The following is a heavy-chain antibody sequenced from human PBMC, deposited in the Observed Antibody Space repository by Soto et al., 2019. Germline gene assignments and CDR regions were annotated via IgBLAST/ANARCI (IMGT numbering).Heavy chain of an antibody. CDR1: GYMFSNYD. J-gene: IGHJ4*02. D-gene: IGHD2-21*02. Sequence: SGAEVKKPGASGKVSCKASGYMFSNYDIIWVRQATGQGLEWMGWMNPDSDKTDYAQKFQGRVTMTGNTSISTAYMELTALTYEDTAIYYCARPGARYCGGDCYSSHWGQGTLVTVSS. CDR2: MNPDSDKT. V-gene: IGHV1-8*01. CDR3: ARPGARYCGGDCYSSH.